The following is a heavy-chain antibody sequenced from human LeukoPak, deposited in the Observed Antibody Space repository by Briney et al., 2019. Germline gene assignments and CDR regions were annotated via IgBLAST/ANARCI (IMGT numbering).Heavy chain of an antibody. CDR3: AKGGWDIESGFDWLTPHHMHDAFDI. D-gene: IGHD3-9*01. CDR1: GFSFSTSW. CDR2: INSVGSVT. V-gene: IGHV3-74*01. J-gene: IGHJ3*02. Sequence: GGSLRLSCAASGFSFSTSWMHWVRQTPGRGLLWVARINSVGSVTTYADSVRGRFTVSRDNAKNTLYLEMNSLRAEDTAVYYCAKGGWDIESGFDWLTPHHMHDAFDIWGQGTMVTVSS.